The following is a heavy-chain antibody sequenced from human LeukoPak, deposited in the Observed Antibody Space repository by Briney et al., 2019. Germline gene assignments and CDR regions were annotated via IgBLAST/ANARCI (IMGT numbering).Heavy chain of an antibody. CDR3: AKDRTVGASYWSFDL. Sequence: GGSLRLSCAASGVTLGTYAMIWARQAPGKGLEWVSGISSSGSGSNTYYADSVKGRFTISRDSSKNTLFPHMNTLRAEDTATYYCAKDRTVGASYWSFDLWGRGTLVTVSS. J-gene: IGHJ2*01. V-gene: IGHV3-23*01. CDR1: GVTLGTYA. CDR2: ISSSGSGSNT. D-gene: IGHD1-26*01.